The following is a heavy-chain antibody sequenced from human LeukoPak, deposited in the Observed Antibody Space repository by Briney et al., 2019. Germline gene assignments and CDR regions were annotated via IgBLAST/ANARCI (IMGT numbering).Heavy chain of an antibody. CDR1: GGTFSSYA. Sequence: ASVKVSCKASGGTFSSYAISWVRQAPGQGLEWMGGIIPMFGTANYAQKFQGRVTITTDESTSTAYMELSSVGSEDTAVYYCARGLSGYSNYDWGQGTLVTVSS. CDR3: ARGLSGYSNYD. D-gene: IGHD4-11*01. J-gene: IGHJ4*02. V-gene: IGHV1-69*05. CDR2: IIPMFGTA.